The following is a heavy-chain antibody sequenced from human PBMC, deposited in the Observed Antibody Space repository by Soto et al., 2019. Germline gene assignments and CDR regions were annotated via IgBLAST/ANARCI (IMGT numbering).Heavy chain of an antibody. V-gene: IGHV4-31*03. CDR1: GGSISSPNFY. D-gene: IGHD3-10*01. CDR3: AREPGLLVWFGELHV. CDR2: IYYNGTT. J-gene: IGHJ4*02. Sequence: SETLSLTCTVSGGSISSPNFYWSWIRQHPGKGLEWIGHIYYNGTTYYNPTLKSRVSISVDTSKNQFSLKLSSVTAADTAVYYCAREPGLLVWFGELHVWGRGTLVTVSS.